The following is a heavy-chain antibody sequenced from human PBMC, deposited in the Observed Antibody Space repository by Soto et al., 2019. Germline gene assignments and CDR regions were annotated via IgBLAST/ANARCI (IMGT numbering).Heavy chain of an antibody. CDR3: ARELNTGSSAYYSFAY. V-gene: IGHV1-18*01. CDR2: VGTNNANT. CDR1: GYSFTAYG. J-gene: IGHJ4*02. Sequence: ASVKVSCKTSGYSFTAYGLAWLRQAPGQRPEWLGWVGTNNANTNYAQKFQGRVTMTTDRSTTTTYMELRSLRSDDTAVYYCARELNTGSSAYYSFAYWGQGTLVTVSS. D-gene: IGHD3-22*01.